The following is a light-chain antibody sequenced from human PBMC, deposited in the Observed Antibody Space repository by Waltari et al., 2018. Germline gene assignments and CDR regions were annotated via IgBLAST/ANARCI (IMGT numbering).Light chain of an antibody. J-gene: IGLJ3*02. Sequence: QLVLTQSPSASASLGASVKLTCTLDSGHSSNIIAWLQQRPEKGPRYLMKVNSYGSHTKGDEVPDRFSGSSSGAERYLTISNVQSEDEADYYCQTGGHGTWVFGGGTTLTVL. CDR1: SGHSSNI. V-gene: IGLV4-69*01. CDR2: VNSYGSH. CDR3: QTGGHGTWV.